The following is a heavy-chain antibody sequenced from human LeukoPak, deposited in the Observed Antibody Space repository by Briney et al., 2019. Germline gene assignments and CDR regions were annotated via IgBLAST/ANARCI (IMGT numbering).Heavy chain of an antibody. V-gene: IGHV1-46*01. CDR1: GYTFTSYY. CDR3: AREYYYDSSGGYYYYYDMDV. D-gene: IGHD3-22*01. CDR2: INPSGGST. J-gene: IGHJ6*02. Sequence: ASVKVSCKASGYTFTSYYMHWVRQAPGQGLEWMGIINPSGGSTSYAQKFQGRATMTRDTSTSTVYMELSSLRSEDTAVYYCAREYYYDSSGGYYYYYDMDVWGQGTTVTVSS.